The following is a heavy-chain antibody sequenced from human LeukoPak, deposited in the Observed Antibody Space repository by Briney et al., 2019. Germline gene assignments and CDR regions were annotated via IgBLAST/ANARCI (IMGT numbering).Heavy chain of an antibody. CDR3: ARVVPMYSSDWYDDY. CDR2: IYYSGST. J-gene: IGHJ4*02. V-gene: IGHV4-39*01. D-gene: IGHD6-19*01. CDR1: GGSISSSSYY. Sequence: SETLSHTCTVSGGSISSSSYYWGWIRQPPGKGLEWIGTIYYSGSTYYNPSLKSRVTISVDTSKNQFSLKLSSVTAADTAVYYCARVVPMYSSDWYDDYWGQGTLVTVSS.